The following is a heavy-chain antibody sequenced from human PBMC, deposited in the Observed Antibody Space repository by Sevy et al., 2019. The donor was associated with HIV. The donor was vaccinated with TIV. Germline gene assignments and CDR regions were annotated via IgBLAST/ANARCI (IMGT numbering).Heavy chain of an antibody. D-gene: IGHD2-15*01. CDR2: ISYDGSNK. J-gene: IGHJ4*02. CDR3: ARDFSLGSFGGSCFDY. Sequence: GGSLRLSCATSGFIFSNYAMHWIRQAPGKGLEWVAVISYDGSNKYYADSVKGRFTISRDNSKNTLYLQMNSLRAEDTAVYYCARDFSLGSFGGSCFDYWGQGTLVTVSS. CDR1: GFIFSNYA. V-gene: IGHV3-30*19.